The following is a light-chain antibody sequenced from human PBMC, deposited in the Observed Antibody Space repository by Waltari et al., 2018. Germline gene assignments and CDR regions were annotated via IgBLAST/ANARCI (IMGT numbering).Light chain of an antibody. CDR3: GTWDSSLSGAV. Sequence: QSALTQPPSVSAAPGQRVTLSCSGGSSNIGNNYVSWYRQFPGPAPKLLIYESTERPSGIPGRFSGSKSGTSATLDITGLQAGDEADYYCGTWDSSLSGAVFGGGTHLTVL. CDR2: EST. CDR1: SSNIGNNY. V-gene: IGLV1-51*02. J-gene: IGLJ7*01.